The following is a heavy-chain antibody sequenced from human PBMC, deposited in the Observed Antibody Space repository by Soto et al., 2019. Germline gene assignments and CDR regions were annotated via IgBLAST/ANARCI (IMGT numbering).Heavy chain of an antibody. CDR1: GFTFTTYS. CDR2: IGSSSNYI. J-gene: IGHJ6*02. CDR3: ATLTYCSSASCPNYYYVMDV. V-gene: IGHV3-21*02. D-gene: IGHD2-2*01. Sequence: VQLVESGGGLVMPGGSLRLSCAASGFTFTTYSLTWVRQAPGKGLEWVASIGSSSNYIYYADSVKGRFTISRDNAKNSLFLQMNSLRAEDTAVYYCATLTYCSSASCPNYYYVMDVWGQVTTVTVSS.